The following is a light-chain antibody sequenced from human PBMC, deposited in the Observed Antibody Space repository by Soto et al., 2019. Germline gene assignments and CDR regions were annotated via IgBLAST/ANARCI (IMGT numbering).Light chain of an antibody. Sequence: ESVLTQSPGTLSLSPGDRATLSCRASQSVWSGHLAWYQQKPGQAPRLVIYDASTRATGIPDRFSGGGSGTDFTLTISRVEPEDFAVYYCHQYGRSASSITFGPGTKVEIK. CDR3: HQYGRSASSIT. J-gene: IGKJ3*01. V-gene: IGKV3-20*01. CDR1: QSVWSGH. CDR2: DAS.